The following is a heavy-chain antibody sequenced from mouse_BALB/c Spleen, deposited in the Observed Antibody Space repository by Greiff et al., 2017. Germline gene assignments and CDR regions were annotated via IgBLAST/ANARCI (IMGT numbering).Heavy chain of an antibody. CDR1: GYSITSDYA. D-gene: IGHD1-2*01. V-gene: IGHV3-2*02. CDR3: ARTTTAWGDY. CDR2: ISYSGST. J-gene: IGHJ4*01. Sequence: EVKLMESGPGLVKPSQSLSLTCTVTGYSITSDYAWNWIRQFPGNKLEWMGYISYSGSTSYNPSLKSRISITRDTSKNQFFLQLNSVTTEDTATYYCARTTTAWGDYWGQGTSVTVSS.